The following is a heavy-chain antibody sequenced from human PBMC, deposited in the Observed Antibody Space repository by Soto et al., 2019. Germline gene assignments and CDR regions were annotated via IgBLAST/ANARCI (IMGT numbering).Heavy chain of an antibody. CDR3: AKARGSSVYNDIDF. D-gene: IGHD3-16*01. Sequence: GGSLRLPCAASGFTFSSFAMSWVRQAPGKGLEWVSGIRGGGGSTYYADSVKDRLTISRDNSKNTLYLQMNSLRAEDTAIYYCAKARGSSVYNDIDFWGQGTLVTVSS. V-gene: IGHV3-23*01. J-gene: IGHJ4*02. CDR1: GFTFSSFA. CDR2: IRGGGGST.